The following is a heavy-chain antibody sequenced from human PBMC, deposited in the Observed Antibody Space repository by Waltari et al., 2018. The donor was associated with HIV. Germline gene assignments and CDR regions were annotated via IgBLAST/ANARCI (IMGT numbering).Heavy chain of an antibody. V-gene: IGHV3-30*04. J-gene: IGHJ4*02. Sequence: QVQLVESGGGVVQPGRSLRLSCAASGFTFSNYAMHWVRQAPGKGLEWVAVISYDVSNKYYADAGKGRFTISRDNSKITLYLQMNSLRAEDTAVYYCARDPSGYSYNYVLSPYFDYWGQGTLVTVSS. CDR2: ISYDVSNK. D-gene: IGHD5-18*01. CDR1: GFTFSNYA. CDR3: ARDPSGYSYNYVLSPYFDY.